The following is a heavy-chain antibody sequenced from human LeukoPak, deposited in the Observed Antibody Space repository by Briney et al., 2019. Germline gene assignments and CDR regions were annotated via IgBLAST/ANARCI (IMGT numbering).Heavy chain of an antibody. J-gene: IGHJ4*02. CDR3: AALWFGYAN. CDR1: GFTLSSYE. V-gene: IGHV3-48*03. D-gene: IGHD3-10*01. CDR2: IISSGSHI. Sequence: PGESLRLSCAASGFTLSSYEMNWVRQAPEKRREWVAYIISSGSHIYHADSVKGRLTITRDNAKNSLYLQMNSPRTADAAVFYCAALWFGYANWGQGKLVTVSS.